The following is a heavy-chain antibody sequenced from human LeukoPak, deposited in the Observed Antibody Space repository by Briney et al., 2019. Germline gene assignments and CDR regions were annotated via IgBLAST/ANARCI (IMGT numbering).Heavy chain of an antibody. V-gene: IGHV3-11*01. CDR3: ARDSYYDSSGYLGY. D-gene: IGHD3-22*01. J-gene: IGHJ4*02. CDR1: GFTFSDYY. CDR2: ISSSGSTI. Sequence: GSLRLPCAASGFTFSDYYMSWIRQAPGKGLEWVSYISSSGSTIYYADSVKGRFTISRDNAKNSLYLQMNSLRAEDTAVYYCARDSYYDSSGYLGYWGQGTLVTVSS.